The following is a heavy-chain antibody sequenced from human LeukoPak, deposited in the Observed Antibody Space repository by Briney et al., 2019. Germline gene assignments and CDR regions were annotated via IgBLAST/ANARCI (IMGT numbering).Heavy chain of an antibody. CDR1: GGSIRSYY. CDR3: ARWHSSSVYFDY. D-gene: IGHD6-6*01. V-gene: IGHV4-4*07. J-gene: IGHJ4*02. CDR2: INTSGST. Sequence: SETLSLTCTVSGGSIRSYYWSWIRQPAGKGLEWIGRINTSGSTNYNPSLKSRVTISVDTSKNQFSLKLSSVTAADTAVYYCARWHSSSVYFDYWGQGTLVTVSS.